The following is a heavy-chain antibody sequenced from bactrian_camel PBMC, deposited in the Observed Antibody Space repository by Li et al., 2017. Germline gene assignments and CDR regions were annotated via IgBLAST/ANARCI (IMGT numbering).Heavy chain of an antibody. V-gene: IGHV3S54*01. J-gene: IGHJ4*01. D-gene: IGHD3*01. CDR2: IVTLGGTT. CDR1: QNIYSRNG. Sequence: VQLVESGGGSVQAGGSLKLSCVASQNIYSRNGLGWFRQLPGKEREGVAAIVTLGGTTYYDDSVTGRFTISQDNAKKTTYLQMDQLRTEDTATYYCSLDSFSLECYSGPTQGTQVTVS.